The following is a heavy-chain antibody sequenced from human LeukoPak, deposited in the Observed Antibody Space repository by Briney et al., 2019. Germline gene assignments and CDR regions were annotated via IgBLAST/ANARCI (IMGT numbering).Heavy chain of an antibody. CDR3: ARHSHVGRAFDI. J-gene: IGHJ3*02. CDR1: GGSISSSSYY. D-gene: IGHD2-15*01. V-gene: IGHV4-39*01. CDR2: IYYSGST. Sequence: SETLSLTCTVSGGSISSSSYYWGWIRKPPGKGLEWLGSIYYSGSTYYHRSRKSRLRISVDNSKNQSSMKLSSVTATDTAVYYCARHSHVGRAFDIWGRGTMVSVSS.